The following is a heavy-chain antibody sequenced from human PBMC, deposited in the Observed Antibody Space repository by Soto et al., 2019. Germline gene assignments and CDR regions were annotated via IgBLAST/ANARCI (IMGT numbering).Heavy chain of an antibody. V-gene: IGHV1-46*03. CDR2: INPSGGST. Sequence: ASVKVSCKASGYTFTSYYMHWVRQAPGQGLEWMGIINPSGGSTSYAQKFQGRVTMTRDTSTSTVYMELSSLRSEDTAVYYCDRGPNDYGDEEAFDIWGQGTMVTVS. D-gene: IGHD4-17*01. J-gene: IGHJ3*02. CDR3: DRGPNDYGDEEAFDI. CDR1: GYTFTSYY.